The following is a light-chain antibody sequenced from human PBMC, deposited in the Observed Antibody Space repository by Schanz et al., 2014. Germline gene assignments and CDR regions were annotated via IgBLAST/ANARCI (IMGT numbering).Light chain of an antibody. CDR2: DVT. CDR1: SSDVGGYNY. V-gene: IGLV2-14*03. CDR3: CSFTSSSTLG. J-gene: IGLJ2*01. Sequence: QSALTQPPSASGSPGQSVTISCTGTSSDVGGYNYVSWYQQHPLKAPKVRIYDVTKRPSGASNRFSGPKSDNAASLTIHGHKAEDEADYFCCSFTSSSTLGFGGGTKGTF.